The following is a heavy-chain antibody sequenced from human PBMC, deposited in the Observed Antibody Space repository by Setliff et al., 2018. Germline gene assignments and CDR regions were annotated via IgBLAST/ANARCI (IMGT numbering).Heavy chain of an antibody. Sequence: GASVKVSCKASGYTFTGYYMHWVRQAPGQGLEWMGWMNPNTGGTTYPRKFQGRVTMTTDTSTSTAYMELRSLTSDDTAVYYCARHGSSGKFDASDIWGQGTMVTVSS. D-gene: IGHD3-10*01. V-gene: IGHV1-2*02. CDR2: MNPNTGGT. CDR3: ARHGSSGKFDASDI. CDR1: GYTFTGYY. J-gene: IGHJ3*02.